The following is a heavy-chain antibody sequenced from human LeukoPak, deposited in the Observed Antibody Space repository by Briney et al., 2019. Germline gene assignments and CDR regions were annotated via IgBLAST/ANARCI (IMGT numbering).Heavy chain of an antibody. CDR1: GGSISSGGYY. V-gene: IGHV4-30-4*01. J-gene: IGHJ4*02. CDR3: ARVTTVTTSFHFDY. CDR2: IYYSGST. Sequence: SETLSLTCTVSGGSISSGGYYWRWIRQPPGGGLEWNGYIYYSGSTYYHPSLKSRVTISLDTSKNQFSLKLSSVTAADTAVYYCARVTTVTTSFHFDYWGQGTLVTVSS. D-gene: IGHD4-17*01.